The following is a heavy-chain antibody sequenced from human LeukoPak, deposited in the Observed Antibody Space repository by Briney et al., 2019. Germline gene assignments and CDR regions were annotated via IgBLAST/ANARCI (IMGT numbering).Heavy chain of an antibody. CDR1: GFTFSTFW. Sequence: PGGSLRLSCAASGFTFSTFWMTWVRQAPGKGLEWVANIKQEGSEKYYVDSLKGRFTISRDNAKNSLYLQVNSLRAEDTAVYYCVRGVDYWGQGILVTVSS. V-gene: IGHV3-7*04. J-gene: IGHJ4*02. CDR2: IKQEGSEK. CDR3: VRGVDY.